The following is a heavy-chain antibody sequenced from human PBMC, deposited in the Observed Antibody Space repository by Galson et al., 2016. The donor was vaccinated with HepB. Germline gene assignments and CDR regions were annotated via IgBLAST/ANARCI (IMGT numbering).Heavy chain of an antibody. D-gene: IGHD3-3*01. CDR2: MSHDENNE. CDR1: GFSISGYA. Sequence: SLRLSCAASGFSISGYAMHWVRQAPGKGLEWVAFMSHDENNEQYPDSVKGRFAISRDNPRNMLYLQMNNLRIEDAAVYYCTRVGFGGILGDALDIWGRGTMVTVSS. CDR3: TRVGFGGILGDALDI. V-gene: IGHV3-30*09. J-gene: IGHJ3*02.